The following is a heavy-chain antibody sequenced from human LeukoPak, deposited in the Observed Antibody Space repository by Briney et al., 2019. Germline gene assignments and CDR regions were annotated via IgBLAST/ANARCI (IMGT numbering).Heavy chain of an antibody. D-gene: IGHD1-26*01. CDR3: ARKVGDLYGMDV. CDR2: ISGSGGST. Sequence: GGSLRLSCAASGFTFSSYAMSWVRQAPGKGLEWVSAISGSGGSTYYADSVKGRFTISRDNSKNTLYLQMNSLRAEDTAVYYCARKVGDLYGMDVWGQGTTVTVSS. CDR1: GFTFSSYA. J-gene: IGHJ6*02. V-gene: IGHV3-23*01.